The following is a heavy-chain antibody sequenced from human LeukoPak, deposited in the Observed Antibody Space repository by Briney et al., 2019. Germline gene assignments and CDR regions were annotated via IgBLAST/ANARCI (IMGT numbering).Heavy chain of an antibody. V-gene: IGHV4-4*07. D-gene: IGHD4-17*01. J-gene: IGHJ4*02. CDR1: GGSISSYY. CDR3: ARGGGYGDYGYVDN. Sequence: PSETLSLTCTVSGGSISSYYWSWIRQPAGKGLECIGRIYTSGSTNYNPSLKSRVTMSVDTSKNQFSLKLSSVTAADTAVYYCARGGGYGDYGYVDNWGQGTLVTASS. CDR2: IYTSGST.